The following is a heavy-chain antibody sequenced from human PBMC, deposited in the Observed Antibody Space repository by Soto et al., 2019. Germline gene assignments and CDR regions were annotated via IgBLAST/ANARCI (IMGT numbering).Heavy chain of an antibody. D-gene: IGHD3-10*01. CDR2: IDPSDSYT. V-gene: IGHV5-10-1*01. J-gene: IGHJ4*02. Sequence: EVQLVQSGAEVKKPGESLTISCRVSGYTFTSYWISWVRQMPGKGLEWVGRIDPSDSYTSYSPSFQGHATISTDKSIYTAYLKWNSLKASDTAMYYYARPVNPYGSGTYLLVWGQRTPATVS. CDR3: ARPVNPYGSGTYLLV. CDR1: GYTFTSYW.